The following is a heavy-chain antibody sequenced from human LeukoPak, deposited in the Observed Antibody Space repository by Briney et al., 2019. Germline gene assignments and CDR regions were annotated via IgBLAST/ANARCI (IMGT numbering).Heavy chain of an antibody. CDR1: GYTFTSYG. CDR3: ARGGDSGYEKGTFDY. V-gene: IGHV1-18*01. Sequence: ASVKVSCKASGYTFTSYGISWVRQAPGQGLEWMGWISAYNGNTNYAQKLQGRVTMTTDTSTYTAYMELRSLRSDDTVVYYCARGGDSGYEKGTFDYWGQGTLVTVSS. D-gene: IGHD5-12*01. CDR2: ISAYNGNT. J-gene: IGHJ4*02.